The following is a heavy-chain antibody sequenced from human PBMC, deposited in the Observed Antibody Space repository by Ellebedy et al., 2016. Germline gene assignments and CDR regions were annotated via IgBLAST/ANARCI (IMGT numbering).Heavy chain of an antibody. CDR2: ISAYNGNT. J-gene: IGHJ5*02. V-gene: IGHV1-18*01. D-gene: IGHD4-17*01. Sequence: ASVKVSCXASGYTFTSYGISWVRQAPGQGLEWMGWISAYNGNTNYAQKLQGRVTMTTDTSTSTAYMELSSLRSEDTAVYYCATPRLDYGDYPWGQGTLVTVSS. CDR3: ATPRLDYGDYP. CDR1: GYTFTSYG.